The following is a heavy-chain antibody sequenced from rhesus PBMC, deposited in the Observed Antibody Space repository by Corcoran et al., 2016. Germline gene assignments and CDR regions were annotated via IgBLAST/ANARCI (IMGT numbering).Heavy chain of an antibody. CDR3: SRGGYATTEGFDS. D-gene: IGHD5-42*01. J-gene: IGHJ4*01. CDR2: ISNNGRNT. Sequence: QVQLQESGPAVMMPSETLSLSCAVSGASISSRPWWRWIRQSPGKGLEWIAHISNNGRNTEKNPSLGSRVTISIDTSQNQFSLRLTSVTAADTAVYFCSRGGYATTEGFDSWGQGVLVTVSS. CDR1: GASISSRPW. V-gene: IGHV4-93*02.